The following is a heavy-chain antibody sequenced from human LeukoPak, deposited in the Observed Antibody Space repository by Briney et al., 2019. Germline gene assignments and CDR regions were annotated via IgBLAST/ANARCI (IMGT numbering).Heavy chain of an antibody. V-gene: IGHV1-18*01. CDR2: ISAYNGNT. CDR1: GGTFSSYA. Sequence: ASVKVSCKASGGTFSSYAISWVRQAPGQGLEWMGWISAYNGNTNYAQKLQGRVTMTTDTSTSTAYMELRSLRSDDTAVYYCARDQGEWLVLVYWGQGTLVTVSS. J-gene: IGHJ4*02. D-gene: IGHD6-19*01. CDR3: ARDQGEWLVLVY.